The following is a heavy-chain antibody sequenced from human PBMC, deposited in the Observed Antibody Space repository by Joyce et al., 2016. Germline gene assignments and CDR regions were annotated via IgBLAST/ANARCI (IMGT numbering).Heavy chain of an antibody. V-gene: IGHV3-23*01. Sequence: EVQLLESGGGLVQPGGSLRLSCAASGFTCSSYAMSWVRQAPGKGLEWVSAISGSGGSTYYADSVKGRFTISRDNSKNTLYLQMNTLRAEDTAVYFCAKEAVYSSSWYLDYWGQGTLVTVSS. D-gene: IGHD6-13*01. CDR1: GFTCSSYA. J-gene: IGHJ4*02. CDR3: AKEAVYSSSWYLDY. CDR2: ISGSGGST.